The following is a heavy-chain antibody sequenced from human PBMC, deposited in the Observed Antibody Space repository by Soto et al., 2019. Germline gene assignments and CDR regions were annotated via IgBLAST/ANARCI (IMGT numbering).Heavy chain of an antibody. V-gene: IGHV3-30-3*01. CDR2: ISYDGTNK. Sequence: PGGSLRLSCTASGFTFGDYAMSWFRQAPGKGPEWVALISYDGTNKFYADSVKGRFTISRDNSKSTLYLQADSLRPEDAAVYYCARDPKTSGGQHWAFNYFDSWGQGTLVTVSS. CDR3: ARDPKTSGGQHWAFNYFDS. D-gene: IGHD7-27*01. J-gene: IGHJ4*02. CDR1: GFTFGDYA.